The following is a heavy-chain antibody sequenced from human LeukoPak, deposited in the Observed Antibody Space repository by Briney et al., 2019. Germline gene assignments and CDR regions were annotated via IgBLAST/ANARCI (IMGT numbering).Heavy chain of an antibody. D-gene: IGHD6-19*01. V-gene: IGHV3-9*03. J-gene: IGHJ2*01. CDR2: ISWNSGSI. CDR1: GFTFDDYA. Sequence: PGRSLRLSCAASGFTFDDYAMHWVRQAPGKGLEWVSGISWNSGSIGYADSVKGRFTISRDNAKNSLYLQMNSLRAEDMALYYCAKGRGLVLDWYSISGAVAPWSLSPQ. CDR3: AKGRGLVLDWYSIS.